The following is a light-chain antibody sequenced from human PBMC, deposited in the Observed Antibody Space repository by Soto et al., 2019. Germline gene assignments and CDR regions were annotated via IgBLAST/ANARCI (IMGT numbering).Light chain of an antibody. Sequence: QSALTQPPSASGSPGQSVTISCTGNSSDVGGYNHVSWYQQNSGKAPKLMIYEVNKRPSGVPDRFSGSKSGNTASLTVSGLQAEDEAEYYCSSYAGSNNLVFGGGTKLTVL. J-gene: IGLJ2*01. CDR1: SSDVGGYNH. CDR2: EVN. V-gene: IGLV2-8*01. CDR3: SSYAGSNNLV.